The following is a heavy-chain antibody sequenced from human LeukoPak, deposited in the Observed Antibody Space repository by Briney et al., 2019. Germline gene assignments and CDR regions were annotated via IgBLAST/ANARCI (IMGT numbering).Heavy chain of an antibody. D-gene: IGHD3-3*01. CDR1: GGSISSSSYY. Sequence: PSETLSLTCTVSGGSISSSSYYWGWIRQPPGKGLEWIGSIYYSGSTYYNPSLKSRVTISVDTSKNQFSLKLSSVTAADTAVYYCARDSNFGVVTDYYYYYMDVWGKGTTVTVSS. V-gene: IGHV4-39*07. CDR3: ARDSNFGVVTDYYYYYMDV. CDR2: IYYSGST. J-gene: IGHJ6*03.